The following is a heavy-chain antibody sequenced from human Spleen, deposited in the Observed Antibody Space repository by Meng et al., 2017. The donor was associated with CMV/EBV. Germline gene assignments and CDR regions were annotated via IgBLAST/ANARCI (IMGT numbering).Heavy chain of an antibody. CDR2: ISGSGYDT. D-gene: IGHD4-17*01. Sequence: GESLKISCAASAFTFSNYAMTWVRQAPGKGLEWISGISGSGYDTYYADTVRGRFTISRDNSKNTLYLQMSRLRTEDTAVYYCARSSYGDPSYFDYWGQGTLVTVSS. J-gene: IGHJ4*02. CDR1: AFTFSNYA. CDR3: ARSSYGDPSYFDY. V-gene: IGHV3-23*01.